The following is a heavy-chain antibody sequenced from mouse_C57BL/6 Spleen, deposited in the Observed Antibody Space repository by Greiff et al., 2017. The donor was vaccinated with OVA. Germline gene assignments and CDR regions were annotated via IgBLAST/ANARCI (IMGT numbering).Heavy chain of an antibody. J-gene: IGHJ1*03. Sequence: VQLQQSGPELVKPGASVKISCKASGYAFSSSWMNWVKQRPGKGLEWIGRIYPGDGDTNYNGKFKGKATLTADKSSSTAYMQLSSLTSEDSAVYFCARNPYYYGSSYGYFDVWGTGTTVTVSS. V-gene: IGHV1-82*01. D-gene: IGHD1-1*01. CDR1: GYAFSSSW. CDR2: IYPGDGDT. CDR3: ARNPYYYGSSYGYFDV.